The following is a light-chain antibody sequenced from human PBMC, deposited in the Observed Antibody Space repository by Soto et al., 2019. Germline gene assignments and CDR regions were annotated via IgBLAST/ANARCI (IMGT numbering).Light chain of an antibody. CDR2: EVS. Sequence: VLTQSASLYGSPGQSITIACTGSSSDIGAYNYVSWFQQYPGKASKLIMSEVSNRPLGVSDRFSGSKSGTAASLTMAWLQTADEADYCCFFFTTGWTHVFVTGTKLTVL. CDR3: FFFTTGWTHV. V-gene: IGLV2-14*01. J-gene: IGLJ1*01. CDR1: SSDIGAYNY.